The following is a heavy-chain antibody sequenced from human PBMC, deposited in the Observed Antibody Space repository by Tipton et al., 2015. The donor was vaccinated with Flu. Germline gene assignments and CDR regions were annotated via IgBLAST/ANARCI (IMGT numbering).Heavy chain of an antibody. CDR2: IYHSGNT. Sequence: TLSLTCVVSGGSISSDGDSWNWIRQPPGKGLEWIGYIYHSGNTYYNPSLTSRVTISIDRSKNQFSLKLSSVTAADTAVYYCVRASGRDWGSLNLSVDWFDPWGQGTLVTVSS. V-gene: IGHV4-30-2*01. J-gene: IGHJ5*02. CDR3: VRASGRDWGSLNLSVDWFDP. D-gene: IGHD7-27*01. CDR1: GGSISSDGDS.